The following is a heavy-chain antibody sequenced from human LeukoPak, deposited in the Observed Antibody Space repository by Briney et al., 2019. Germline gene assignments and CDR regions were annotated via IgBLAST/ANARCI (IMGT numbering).Heavy chain of an antibody. V-gene: IGHV7-4-1*02. D-gene: IGHD5-24*01. CDR3: ARENVEMAIYYFDY. CDR2: INTNTGDP. CDR1: GYTFTSYA. J-gene: IGHJ4*02. Sequence: GASVKVSCKASGYTFTSYAMNWVRRAPGQGLEWMGWINTNTGDPTYAQGFTGRFVFSLDTSVSTAYLQISSLKAEDTAVYYCARENVEMAIYYFDYWGQGTLVTVSS.